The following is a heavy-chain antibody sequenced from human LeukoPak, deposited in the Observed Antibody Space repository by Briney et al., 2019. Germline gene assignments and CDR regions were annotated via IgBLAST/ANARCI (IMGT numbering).Heavy chain of an antibody. V-gene: IGHV1-69*05. CDR3: ARNRITMIVGNNWFDP. CDR1: GGTFSSYA. Sequence: ASVKVSCKASGGTFSSYAISWVRQAPGQGREWMGGIIPIFGTANYAQKFQGRVTITTDESTSTAYMELSSLRSEDTAVYYCARNRITMIVGNNWFDPWGQGTLVTVSS. CDR2: IIPIFGTA. D-gene: IGHD3-22*01. J-gene: IGHJ5*02.